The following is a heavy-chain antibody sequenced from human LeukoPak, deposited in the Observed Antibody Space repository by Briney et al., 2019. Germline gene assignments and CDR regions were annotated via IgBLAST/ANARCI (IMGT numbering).Heavy chain of an antibody. Sequence: ASVKVSCKASGGTFSSYAISWVRQALGQGLEWMGGIIPIFGTANYAQKFQGRVTITADKSTSTAYMELSSLRSEDTAVYYCASSGSGSDGQYFDYWGQGTLVTVSS. CDR3: ASSGSGSDGQYFDY. D-gene: IGHD5-12*01. CDR1: GGTFSSYA. CDR2: IIPIFGTA. J-gene: IGHJ4*02. V-gene: IGHV1-69*06.